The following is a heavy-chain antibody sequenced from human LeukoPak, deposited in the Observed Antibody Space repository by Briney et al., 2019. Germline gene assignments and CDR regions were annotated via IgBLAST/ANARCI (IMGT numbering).Heavy chain of an antibody. CDR2: ISSSSITI. CDR3: ARDRGGSYSAIDY. J-gene: IGHJ4*02. V-gene: IGHV3-48*03. D-gene: IGHD2-15*01. Sequence: GGSLRLSCAASGFTLRTYEMTWVRQAPGKGLEWISFISSSSITIYYADSVKGRFTISRDNAEKSLYLQMNSLRAGDTAVYYCARDRGGSYSAIDYWGQGTLVTVSS. CDR1: GFTLRTYE.